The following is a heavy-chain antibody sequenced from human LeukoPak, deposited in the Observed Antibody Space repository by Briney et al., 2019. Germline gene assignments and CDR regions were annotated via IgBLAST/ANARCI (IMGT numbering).Heavy chain of an antibody. D-gene: IGHD6-25*01. V-gene: IGHV6-1*01. J-gene: IGHJ4*02. CDR1: GDSVSSDSVT. CDR2: TYYRSKWYN. CDR3: ARRGAKAAFDY. Sequence: QVQLQQSGPGLVEPSQALSLTCAISGDSVSSDSVTWNLIRQSPSRCLEWLGRTYYRSKWYNDYAVSVKSRIIFNPDTSKNQFSLQLNSVTPDDTAVYYCARRGAKAAFDYWGQGTLVTVSS.